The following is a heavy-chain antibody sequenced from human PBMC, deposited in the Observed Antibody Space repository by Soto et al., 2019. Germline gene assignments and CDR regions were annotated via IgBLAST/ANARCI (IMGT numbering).Heavy chain of an antibody. CDR3: AREGEQLERHDGFDI. CDR1: GYTFTTYG. CDR2: ISGYNGNT. D-gene: IGHD1-1*01. J-gene: IGHJ3*02. Sequence: ASVKVSCKASGYTFTTYGVSWVRQAPGQGLEWMGWISGYNGNTNYAQKFQGRVTMTTDTSTNTAYMEMRSLRSDDTAVYYCAREGEQLERHDGFDIWGQGTMVTVSS. V-gene: IGHV1-18*01.